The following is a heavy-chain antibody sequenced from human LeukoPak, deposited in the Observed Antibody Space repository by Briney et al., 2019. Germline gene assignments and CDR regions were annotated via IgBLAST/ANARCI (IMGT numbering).Heavy chain of an antibody. CDR3: ARDGGDAYNAFLY. V-gene: IGHV3-66*01. D-gene: IGHD5-24*01. CDR1: GFTVSSNY. CDR2: IYSGGST. J-gene: IGHJ4*02. Sequence: PGGSLILSCTASGFTVSSNYMSWVRQPPGKGLEWVSVIYSGGSTYSADSVKGRFTISRDNSKNTLFLQMNSLRAEDTAVYYCARDGGDAYNAFLYWGQGTLVTVSS.